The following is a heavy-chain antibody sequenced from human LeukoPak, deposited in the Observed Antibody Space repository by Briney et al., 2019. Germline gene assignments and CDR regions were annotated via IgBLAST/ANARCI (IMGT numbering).Heavy chain of an antibody. D-gene: IGHD3-10*01. CDR3: AREVYYGSGNWFDR. CDR2: IKSDGSST. V-gene: IGHV3-74*01. CDR1: GFTFSSYW. Sequence: QPGGSLRLSCSASGFTFSSYWMHWVRQVPGKGLVWVSRIKSDGSSTGYADSVKGRFTISRDNVKNMLYLHMNSLRVEDTAVYYCAREVYYGSGNWFDRWGQGTLVTVSS. J-gene: IGHJ5*02.